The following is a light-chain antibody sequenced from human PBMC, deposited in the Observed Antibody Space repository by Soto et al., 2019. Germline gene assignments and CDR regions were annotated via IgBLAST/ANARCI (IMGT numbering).Light chain of an antibody. V-gene: IGKV3-11*01. Sequence: EIVLTQSPATLSLSPGERATLSCRASQSIRDYLAWYQQKPGQAPRLLIYDASNRATGIPARFSGSGSGTDFTLTISSLEPEDFAVYYCQQRSTWLWTFGQGTKVDIK. CDR2: DAS. CDR1: QSIRDY. J-gene: IGKJ1*01. CDR3: QQRSTWLWT.